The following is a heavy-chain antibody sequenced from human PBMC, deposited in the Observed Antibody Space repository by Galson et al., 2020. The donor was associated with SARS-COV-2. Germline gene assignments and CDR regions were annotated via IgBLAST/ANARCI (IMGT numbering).Heavy chain of an antibody. CDR2: FCYTGSI. J-gene: IGHJ1*01. Sequence: ETSETLSLTCSVSGDSINNDCWSWIRQPPGKGLQYIGYFCYTGSINYNPSLKSRVTMSVDTSKNQFSLRLTFVTVADTALYYCAGATWTTSSPYFQHWGQGTLVTVSS. CDR1: GDSINNDC. V-gene: IGHV4-59*01. CDR3: AGATWTTSSPYFQH. D-gene: IGHD6-6*01.